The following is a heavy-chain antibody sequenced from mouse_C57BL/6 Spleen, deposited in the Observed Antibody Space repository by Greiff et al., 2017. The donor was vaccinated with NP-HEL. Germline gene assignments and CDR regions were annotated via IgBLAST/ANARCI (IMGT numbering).Heavy chain of an antibody. Sequence: EVQLQESGGGLVKPGGSLKLSCAASGFTFSSYAMSWVRQTPEKRLEWVATISDGGSYTYYPDNVKGRFTISRDNAKNNLYLQMSHLKSEDTAMYYCARDRGLRREAMDYWGQGTSVTVSS. V-gene: IGHV5-4*01. CDR1: GFTFSSYA. CDR3: ARDRGLRREAMDY. J-gene: IGHJ4*01. D-gene: IGHD2-4*01. CDR2: ISDGGSYT.